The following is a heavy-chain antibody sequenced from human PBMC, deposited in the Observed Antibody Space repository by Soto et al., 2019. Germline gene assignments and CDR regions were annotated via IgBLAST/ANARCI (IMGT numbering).Heavy chain of an antibody. CDR1: GDSVSTNTAT. J-gene: IGHJ5*02. CDR2: TYYRSKWYN. D-gene: IGHD2-8*01. V-gene: IGHV6-1*01. Sequence: SQTLSLTCDISGDSVSTNTATWNWIRQSPSRGLEWLGRTYYRSKWYNDYAVSVKSRITISPDISNNQVSLHLNSVTPDDTAVYYWVTLIGNSWLDAWGQGTLVTVSS. CDR3: VTLIGNSWLDA.